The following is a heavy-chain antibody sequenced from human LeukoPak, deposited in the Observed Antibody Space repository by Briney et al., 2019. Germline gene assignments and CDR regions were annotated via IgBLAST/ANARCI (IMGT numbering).Heavy chain of an antibody. CDR2: IYDTGGT. CDR3: ARLQPRSSYWYFDL. D-gene: IGHD2-2*01. V-gene: IGHV4-59*08. Sequence: PSETLSLTCTVSGGSISSYYWSWIRQPPGKGLEWIGYIYDTGGTNYNPSLKSRVTISLDTSKNQFSLKLNSVTAADTAVYYCARLQPRSSYWYFDLWGRGTLVTVSS. CDR1: GGSISSYY. J-gene: IGHJ2*01.